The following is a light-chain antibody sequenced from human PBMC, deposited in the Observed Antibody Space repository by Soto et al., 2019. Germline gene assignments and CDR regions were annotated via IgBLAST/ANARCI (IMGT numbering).Light chain of an antibody. CDR3: QTWGTGFQF. CDR1: SGHSSYA. CDR2: LNNDGSH. Sequence: QSVLTQSPSASASLVASVKLTCTLSSGHSSYAIAWHQKQPGKGPRHLMDLNNDGSHTKGDGIPDRFSGSSPGADRFLILSSLQSEDEADYYCQTWGTGFQFFGGGTKLTVL. V-gene: IGLV4-69*01. J-gene: IGLJ2*01.